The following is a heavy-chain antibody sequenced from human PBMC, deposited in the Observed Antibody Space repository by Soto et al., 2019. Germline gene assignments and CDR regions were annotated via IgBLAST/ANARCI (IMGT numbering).Heavy chain of an antibody. V-gene: IGHV1-69*13. D-gene: IGHD3-10*01. CDR1: GGTFSSYA. J-gene: IGHJ4*02. Sequence: SVKVSCKASGGTFSSYAISWVRQAPGQGLEWMGGIIPIFGTANYAQKFQGRVTITADESTSTAYMELSSLRPEDTAVYYCARCGKAGGYYYFDYWGQGTLVTVSS. CDR2: IIPIFGTA. CDR3: ARCGKAGGYYYFDY.